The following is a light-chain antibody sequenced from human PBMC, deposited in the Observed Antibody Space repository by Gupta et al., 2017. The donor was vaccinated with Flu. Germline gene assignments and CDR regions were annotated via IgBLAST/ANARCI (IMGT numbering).Light chain of an antibody. J-gene: IGKJ4*01. CDR2: KAS. CDR1: QGIGTW. CDR3: QQYSGNSLS. V-gene: IGKV1-5*03. Sequence: DRVIISCRASQGIGTWLAWYQQRQGKGPKLLIRKASSLESGVPLRFSGSGSGREFALTISSMQPDDHATYYCQQYSGNSLSFGGGTKVEIK.